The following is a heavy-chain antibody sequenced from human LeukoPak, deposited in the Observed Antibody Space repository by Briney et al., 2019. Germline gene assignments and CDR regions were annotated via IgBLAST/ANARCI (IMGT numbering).Heavy chain of an antibody. J-gene: IGHJ4*02. CDR3: ARGPPTDYYDSSGFYYVFDY. D-gene: IGHD3-22*01. CDR2: INHSGST. V-gene: IGHV4-34*01. CDR1: GGSIRSYY. Sequence: SETLSLTCTVSGGSIRSYYWSWIRQPPGKGLEWIGEINHSGSTNYNPSLKSRVTISVDTSKNQFSLKLSSVTAADTAVYFCARGPPTDYYDSSGFYYVFDYWGRGTLVTVSS.